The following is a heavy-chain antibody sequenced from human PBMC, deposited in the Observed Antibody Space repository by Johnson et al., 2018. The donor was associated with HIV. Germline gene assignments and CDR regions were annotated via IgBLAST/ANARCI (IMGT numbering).Heavy chain of an antibody. J-gene: IGHJ3*02. CDR1: GFSVSSNY. Sequence: VQLVESGGGLVQPGGSLRLSCAASGFSVSSNYMTWVRQAPGKGLEWVSVLFSGGDTYYADSVRGRFTISRDDSKNTLYLQMNSLKTEDTAVYYCTTHQIWETCSAFDIWGQGTVVTVSS. CDR2: LFSGGDT. CDR3: TTHQIWETCSAFDI. D-gene: IGHD1-26*01. V-gene: IGHV3-66*04.